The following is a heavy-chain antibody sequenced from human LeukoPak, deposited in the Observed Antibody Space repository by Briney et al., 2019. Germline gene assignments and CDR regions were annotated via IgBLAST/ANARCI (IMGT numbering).Heavy chain of an antibody. D-gene: IGHD3-22*01. CDR2: VNYSGST. J-gene: IGHJ4*02. CDR1: GGSVSSSH. V-gene: IGHV4-59*02. Sequence: SETLSLNCTVSGGSVSSSHWNWIRQPPGKGLEWIGNVNYSGSTKYNPSLRSRVTMSLDTSNNQFSLKLRSVTASDTALYYCTRGYYEPFDRWGQGTLVTVSS. CDR3: TRGYYEPFDR.